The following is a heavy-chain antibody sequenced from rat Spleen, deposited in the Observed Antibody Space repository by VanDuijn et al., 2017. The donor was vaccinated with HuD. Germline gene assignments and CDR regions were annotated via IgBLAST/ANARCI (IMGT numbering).Heavy chain of an antibody. V-gene: IGHV5-7*01. CDR1: GFTFSDYY. Sequence: EVQLAESGGGLGQPGRSLKLSCAASGFTFSDYYMAWVRQAPTKGLEWVATISYDGSSTYYRDSVKGRFTISRDNAKSTLYLQMDSLRSEDTATYYCARLGGGPDYWGQGVMVTVSS. J-gene: IGHJ2*01. CDR3: ARLGGGPDY. D-gene: IGHD1-11*01. CDR2: ISYDGSST.